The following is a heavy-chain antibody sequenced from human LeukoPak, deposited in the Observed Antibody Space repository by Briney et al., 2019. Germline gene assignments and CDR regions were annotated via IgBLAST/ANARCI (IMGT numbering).Heavy chain of an antibody. CDR3: ARGRYNWNYMVYYYYYMDV. J-gene: IGHJ6*03. CDR1: GYTFTSYD. CDR2: MNPNSGNT. D-gene: IGHD1-7*01. Sequence: GASVKVSCKASGYTFTSYDINWVRQATGQGLEWMGWMNPNSGNTGYAQKFQGRVTITRNTSISTAYMELSSLRSEDTAVYYCARGRYNWNYMVYYYYYMDVWGKGTTVTVSS. V-gene: IGHV1-8*03.